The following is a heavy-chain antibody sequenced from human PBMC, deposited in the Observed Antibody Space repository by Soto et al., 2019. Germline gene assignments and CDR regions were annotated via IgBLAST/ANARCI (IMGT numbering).Heavy chain of an antibody. D-gene: IGHD6-19*01. Sequence: QMQLVQSGPEVKKPGTSVKVSCKASGFTFTSSAMQWVRQARGQRLEWIGWIVVGSGNTNYAQKFQERVTITRDMSKTTAYMEWGGLRPEDTAVYYWAAKWAYSSGWNTGGDYWGQGTLVTVSS. J-gene: IGHJ4*02. V-gene: IGHV1-58*02. CDR2: IVVGSGNT. CDR1: GFTFTSSA. CDR3: AAKWAYSSGWNTGGDY.